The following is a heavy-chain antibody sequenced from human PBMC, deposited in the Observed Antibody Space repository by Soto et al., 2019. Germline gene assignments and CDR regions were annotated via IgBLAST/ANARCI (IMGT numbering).Heavy chain of an antibody. CDR2: ISAYNGNT. CDR1: GYSFTSYG. Sequence: QVQLVQSGAEVKKTGASVRVSCKASGYSFTSYGISWVRQAPGQGLEWMGWISAYNGNTNYAQKLQGRVTMTTDTSTSTAYMELRRLRSDDTAVYYCARQQWLYYYYGMDVWGQGTTVTFAS. J-gene: IGHJ6*02. V-gene: IGHV1-18*01. CDR3: ARQQWLYYYYGMDV. D-gene: IGHD6-19*01.